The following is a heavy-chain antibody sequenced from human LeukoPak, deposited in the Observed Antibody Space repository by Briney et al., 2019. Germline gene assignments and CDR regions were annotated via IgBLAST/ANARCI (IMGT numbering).Heavy chain of an antibody. CDR3: ARGDGYNFFDS. CDR2: IYIDGNT. CDR1: GFTVSRNY. Sequence: PGGSLRLSSAASGFTVSRNYMSWVRQAPGKGLEWVSVIYIDGNTYYADSVRGRFTISRDNSKNTVYLQMNSLRAEDTAVYYWARGDGYNFFDSWGQGTLVTVSS. V-gene: IGHV3-66*01. J-gene: IGHJ4*02. D-gene: IGHD5-24*01.